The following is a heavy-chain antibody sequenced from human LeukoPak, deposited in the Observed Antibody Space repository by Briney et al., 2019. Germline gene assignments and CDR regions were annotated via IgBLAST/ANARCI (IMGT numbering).Heavy chain of an antibody. J-gene: IGHJ4*02. CDR1: GFTFSSYG. D-gene: IGHD4-17*01. CDR3: AKDKNGDYVGMFDY. CDR2: ISYDGSNK. V-gene: IGHV3-30*18. Sequence: GGSLRLSCAASGFTFSSYGMHWVRQAPGKGLEWVAVISYDGSNKYYADSVKGRFTISRDNAKNSLYLQMNSLRAEDTAFYYCAKDKNGDYVGMFDYWGQGTLVTVSS.